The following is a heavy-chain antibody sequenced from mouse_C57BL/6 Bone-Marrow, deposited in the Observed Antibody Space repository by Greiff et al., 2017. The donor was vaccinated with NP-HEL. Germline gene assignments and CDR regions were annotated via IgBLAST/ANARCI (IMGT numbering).Heavy chain of an antibody. D-gene: IGHD2-4*01. CDR2: INPSTGGT. CDR3: AKGDYAAHDY. V-gene: IGHV1-42*01. J-gene: IGHJ2*01. Sequence: EVQLQQSGPELVKPGASVKISCKASGYSFTGYYMNWVKQSPEKSLEWIGEINPSTGGTTYNQKFKAKATLTVDKSSSTAYMQLKSLTSEDSAVYYYAKGDYAAHDYWGQGTTLTVSS. CDR1: GYSFTGYY.